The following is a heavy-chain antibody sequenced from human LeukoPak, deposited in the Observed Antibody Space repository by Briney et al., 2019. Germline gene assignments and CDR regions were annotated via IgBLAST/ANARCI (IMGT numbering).Heavy chain of an antibody. CDR3: ARGPVLSYYFDY. Sequence: SETLSLTCTVPGGSISSYFWFWIRQPPGKGLEWIGYIYTSGSTNYNPSLKSRVTISVDTSKNQFSLKLSSVTAADTAVYYCARGPVLSYYFDYWGQGTLVTVSS. J-gene: IGHJ4*02. D-gene: IGHD2-8*01. CDR1: GGSISSYF. V-gene: IGHV4-4*09. CDR2: IYTSGST.